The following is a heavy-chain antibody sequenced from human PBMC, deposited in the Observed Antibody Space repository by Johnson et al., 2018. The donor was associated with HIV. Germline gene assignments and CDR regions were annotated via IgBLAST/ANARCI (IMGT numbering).Heavy chain of an antibody. Sequence: QVQLVESGGGLVQPGGSLRLSCAASGFTFSSYAMHWVRQAPGKGLEWVAVISYDGSNKYYADSVKGRFTISREHSKSTLNLQMNNLRAEDTAVYYCARDTDDFWSGAGAFDIWGQGTMVTVSS. V-gene: IGHV3-30*04. CDR2: ISYDGSNK. CDR1: GFTFSSYA. J-gene: IGHJ3*02. CDR3: ARDTDDFWSGAGAFDI. D-gene: IGHD3-3*01.